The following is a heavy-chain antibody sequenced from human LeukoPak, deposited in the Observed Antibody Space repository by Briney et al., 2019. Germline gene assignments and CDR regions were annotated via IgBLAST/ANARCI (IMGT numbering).Heavy chain of an antibody. CDR3: ARRVGYYYDSSGTHFDY. CDR2: IIPIFGTA. J-gene: IGHJ4*02. CDR1: GGTFSSYA. D-gene: IGHD3-22*01. V-gene: IGHV1-69*05. Sequence: SVKVSRKASGGTFSSYAISWVRQAPGQGLEWMGGIIPIFGTANYAQKFQGRVTITTDESTSTAYMELSSLRSEDTAVYYCARRVGYYYDSSGTHFDYWGQGTLVTVSS.